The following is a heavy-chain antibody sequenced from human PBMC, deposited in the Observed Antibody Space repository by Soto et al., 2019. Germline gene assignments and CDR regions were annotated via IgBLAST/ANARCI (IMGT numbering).Heavy chain of an antibody. CDR1: GFSLSTSGVC. J-gene: IGHJ5*02. V-gene: IGHV2-5*01. CDR3: AHRHRYNWKDGGWFDP. D-gene: IGHD1-1*01. Sequence: SGPTLVNPTQTLTLTCTFSGFSLSTSGVCVGWIRQPPGKALEWLAFIYWNDDKRYSPSLKSRITITKDTSKNQVVLTMTNMDPVETATYYCAHRHRYNWKDGGWFDPWGQGTMVTVSS. CDR2: IYWNDDK.